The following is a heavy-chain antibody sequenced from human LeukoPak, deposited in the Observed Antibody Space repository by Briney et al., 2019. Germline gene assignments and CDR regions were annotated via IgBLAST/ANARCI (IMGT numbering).Heavy chain of an antibody. CDR1: GFTFSNAW. Sequence: GGSLRLSCAASGFTFSNAWMSWVRQAPGKGLEWVGRIKSKTDGGTTDYAAPVKGRFTISRDDSKNTLYLQMNSLKTEDTAVYYCTTVPEEGRDAFDIWGQGTMVTVSS. CDR3: TTVPEEGRDAFDI. V-gene: IGHV3-15*01. CDR2: IKSKTDGGTT. J-gene: IGHJ3*02.